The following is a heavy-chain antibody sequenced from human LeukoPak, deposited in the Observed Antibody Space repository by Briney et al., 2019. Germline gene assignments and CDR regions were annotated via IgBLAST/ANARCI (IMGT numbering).Heavy chain of an antibody. D-gene: IGHD1-26*01. CDR1: GGSISSYY. J-gene: IGHJ4*02. V-gene: IGHV4-30-4*08. CDR2: IYYSGST. CDR3: ARDGPGGSYLGNYFDY. Sequence: SETLSLTCTVSGGSISSYYWSWIRQPPGKGLEWIGYIYYSGSTYYNPSLKSRVTISVDTSKNQFSLKLSSVTAADTAVYYCARDGPGGSYLGNYFDYWGQGTLVTVSS.